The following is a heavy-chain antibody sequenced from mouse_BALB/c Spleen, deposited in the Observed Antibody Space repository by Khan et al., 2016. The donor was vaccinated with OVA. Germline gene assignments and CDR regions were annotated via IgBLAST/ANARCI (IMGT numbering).Heavy chain of an antibody. Sequence: VQLMESGAELARPGASVKLSCKSSGYTFTSYWMQWVKQRPGQGLEWIGTIYPGDGDTRYDQKFKGKATLTADKSSSTAYLQLSNLASEDSAVYFCASYRYDYFDYWGQGTTLTVSS. CDR3: ASYRYDYFDY. V-gene: IGHV1-87*01. CDR2: IYPGDGDT. CDR1: GYTFTSYW. D-gene: IGHD2-14*01. J-gene: IGHJ2*01.